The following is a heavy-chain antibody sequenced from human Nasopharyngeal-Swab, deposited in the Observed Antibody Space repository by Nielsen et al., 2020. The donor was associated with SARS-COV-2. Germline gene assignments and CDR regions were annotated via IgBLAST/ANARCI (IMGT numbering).Heavy chain of an antibody. Sequence: GESLKISCKGSGYSFTSYWISWVRQMPGKGPEWMGRIDPSDSYTNYSPSFQGQVTISADKSISTAYLQWSSLKASDTAMYYCASGLVVVTAIRRSSYAFDIWGQGTMVTVSS. CDR1: GYSFTSYW. J-gene: IGHJ3*02. D-gene: IGHD2-21*02. CDR2: IDPSDSYT. V-gene: IGHV5-10-1*04. CDR3: ASGLVVVTAIRRSSYAFDI.